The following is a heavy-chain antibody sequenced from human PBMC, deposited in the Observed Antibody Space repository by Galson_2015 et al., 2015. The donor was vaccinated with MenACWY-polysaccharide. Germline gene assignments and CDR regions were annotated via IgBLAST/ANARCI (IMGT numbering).Heavy chain of an antibody. Sequence: SLRLSRAASGFSFSSYNMDWVRQAPGKGLEWVSYIRGPSDIIYYADSVKGRFTISRDNAKNSLYLQMNSLRDEDTAVYYCARDSGRTGSLDYWGRGTLVTVSS. CDR1: GFSFSSYN. D-gene: IGHD1-26*01. V-gene: IGHV3-48*02. CDR3: ARDSGRTGSLDY. J-gene: IGHJ4*02. CDR2: IRGPSDII.